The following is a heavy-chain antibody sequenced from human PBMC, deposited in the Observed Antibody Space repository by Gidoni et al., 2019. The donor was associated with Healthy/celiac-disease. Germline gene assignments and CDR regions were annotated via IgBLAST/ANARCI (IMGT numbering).Heavy chain of an antibody. Sequence: EVQLVESGGGLIQPGGSLRLSCSASGFTVSSNSMSWVRQAPGKGLEWVSVIYSGGSTYYADSVKGRFTISRDNSKNTLYLQMNSLRAEDTAVYYCARGGGPSSYCTNGVCYIRWFDPWGQGTLVTVSS. CDR3: ARGGGPSSYCTNGVCYIRWFDP. J-gene: IGHJ5*02. CDR1: GFTVSSNS. D-gene: IGHD2-8*01. V-gene: IGHV3-53*01. CDR2: IYSGGST.